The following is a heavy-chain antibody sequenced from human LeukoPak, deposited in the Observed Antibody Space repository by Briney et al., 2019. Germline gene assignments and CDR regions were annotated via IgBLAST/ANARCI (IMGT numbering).Heavy chain of an antibody. Sequence: GGSLRLSCATSGFIFSGYYMSWIRQAPGKGLEWVSYISGSGSDISYADSVKGRFTISRDNAKDSLYLQMNSLRAEDTAVYYCGTHAGRTGSDDWGQGTLVTVS. V-gene: IGHV3-11*01. D-gene: IGHD3/OR15-3a*01. CDR3: GTHAGRTGSDD. CDR2: ISGSGSDI. J-gene: IGHJ4*02. CDR1: GFIFSGYY.